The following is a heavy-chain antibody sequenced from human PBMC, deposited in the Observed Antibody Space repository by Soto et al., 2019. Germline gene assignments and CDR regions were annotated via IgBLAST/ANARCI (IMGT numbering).Heavy chain of an antibody. CDR3: ATRFYSSGVLFDY. D-gene: IGHD3-10*01. CDR1: GGSISNYY. V-gene: IGHV4-59*13. CDR2: IYNSGTT. Sequence: PSETLSLTCSVSGGSISNYYCSWLRQTPGKGLEHIGFIYNSGTTNYHPSLKIRGTISIDTSKSQFYLKLTSVTAADTAIYYCATRFYSSGVLFDYWGPGTQVTVS. J-gene: IGHJ4*02.